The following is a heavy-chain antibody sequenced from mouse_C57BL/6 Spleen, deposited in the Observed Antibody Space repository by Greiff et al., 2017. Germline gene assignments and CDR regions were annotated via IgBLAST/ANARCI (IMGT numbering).Heavy chain of an antibody. V-gene: IGHV2-2*01. D-gene: IGHD2-4*01. CDR1: GFSLTSYG. CDR3: ARKGDYDSYFDY. CDR2: IWSGGST. J-gene: IGHJ2*01. Sequence: VQLQQSGPGLVQPSQSLSITCTVSGFSLTSYGVHWVRQSPGKGLEWLGVIWSGGSTDYNAAFISRLSISKDNSKSQVCFKMNSLQADDTAIYYCARKGDYDSYFDYWGQGTTLTVSS.